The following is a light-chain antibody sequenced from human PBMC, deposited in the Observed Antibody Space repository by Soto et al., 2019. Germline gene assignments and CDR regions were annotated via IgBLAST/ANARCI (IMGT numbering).Light chain of an antibody. Sequence: QSVLTQPPSASGTPGQRVTISCSGSYSTIGRSYVFWYKQVPGTAPRLLIYRNNHRPSGVPERFAGSKSGTGASLAISGLQSDDEAVYYCAAWDDSLSGVVFGGGTKVTVL. CDR2: RNN. V-gene: IGLV1-47*01. J-gene: IGLJ2*01. CDR1: YSTIGRSY. CDR3: AAWDDSLSGVV.